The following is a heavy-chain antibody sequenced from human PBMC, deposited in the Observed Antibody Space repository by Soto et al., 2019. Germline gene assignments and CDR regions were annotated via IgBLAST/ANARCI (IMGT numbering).Heavy chain of an antibody. CDR1: GYTFTSYG. V-gene: IGHV1-18*01. J-gene: IGHJ4*02. CDR2: ISAYNGNT. Sequence: ASVKVSCKASGYTFTSYGISWVRQAPGQGLEWMGWISAYNGNTNYAQKLQGRVTMTTDTSTSTAYMELRSLRSDDTAVYYCAREYRGVIVPTYYFDYWGQGTLVTVSS. D-gene: IGHD3-16*02. CDR3: AREYRGVIVPTYYFDY.